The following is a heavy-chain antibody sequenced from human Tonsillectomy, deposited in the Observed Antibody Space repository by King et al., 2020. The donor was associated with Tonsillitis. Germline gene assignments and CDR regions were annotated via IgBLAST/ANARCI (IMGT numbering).Heavy chain of an antibody. CDR1: GYTFSNYG. V-gene: IGHV1-18*04. J-gene: IGHJ4*02. CDR3: ARDMTNYYESSGYYFDY. CDR2: ISPYNGNT. D-gene: IGHD3-22*01. Sequence: QLVQSGAEVKKSGASVKVSCKASGYTFSNYGISWVRQAAGQGLEWMGWISPYNGNTNYAQKFQGRVTMTTDTSTSTVYMEMRSLRSDDTAVYYCARDMTNYYESSGYYFDYWGQGTLVTVSS.